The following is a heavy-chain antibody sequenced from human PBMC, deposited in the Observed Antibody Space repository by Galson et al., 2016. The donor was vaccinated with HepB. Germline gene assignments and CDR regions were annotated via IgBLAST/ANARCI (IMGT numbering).Heavy chain of an antibody. CDR3: ARVRSGYSGYANPYYYGMYV. J-gene: IGHJ6*02. V-gene: IGHV6-1*01. D-gene: IGHD5-12*01. Sequence: CAISGDSVSSNSATWNWIRQSPSRGLEWLGRTYYRSKWYNDYELSVKRRITINPDTSKNQFSLQLNSVTPEDTAVYYCARVRSGYSGYANPYYYGMYVWGQGTTVTVSS. CDR2: TYYRSKWYN. CDR1: GDSVSSNSAT.